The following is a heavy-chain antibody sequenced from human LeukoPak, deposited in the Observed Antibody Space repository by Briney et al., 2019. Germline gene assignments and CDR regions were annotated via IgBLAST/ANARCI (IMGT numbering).Heavy chain of an antibody. D-gene: IGHD3-16*01. CDR2: ISGSGGST. CDR3: AKARGLIGGAFDV. V-gene: IGHV3-23*01. CDR1: GSTFSSYA. J-gene: IGHJ3*01. Sequence: PGGSLRLSCAASGSTFSSYAMSWARQAPGKGLEWVSAISGSGGSTYYADSVKGRFTISRDNSKNSLYLQMNSLRTEDTALYYCAKARGLIGGAFDVWGQGTMVTVS.